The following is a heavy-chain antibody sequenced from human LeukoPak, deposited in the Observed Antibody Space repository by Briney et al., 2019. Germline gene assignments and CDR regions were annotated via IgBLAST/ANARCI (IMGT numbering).Heavy chain of an antibody. Sequence: PSETLSLTCTVSGGSISSGSYYWGWIRRPPGKGLEWIGSIYYSGSTYYNPSLKSRVTISVDTSKNQFSLKLSSVTAADTAVYYCARESSRGVATSLWYWGQGTLVTVSS. J-gene: IGHJ4*02. CDR2: IYYSGST. V-gene: IGHV4-39*07. CDR1: GGSISSGSYY. D-gene: IGHD5-12*01. CDR3: ARESSRGVATSLWY.